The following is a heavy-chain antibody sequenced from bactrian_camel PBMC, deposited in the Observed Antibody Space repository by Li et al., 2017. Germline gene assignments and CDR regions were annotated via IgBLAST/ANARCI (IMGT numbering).Heavy chain of an antibody. V-gene: IGHV3S63*01. CDR1: FFILDDFD. D-gene: IGHD1*01. Sequence: HVQLVESGGGSVQTGGSLRLSCKPSFFILDDFDMMWYRQAPGNECELVSSISGDGSTYYADSVKGRFTISRDNAKSILYLQMDRVAPEDTAVYYCGSPALGRTWMCGGQGTQVTVS. CDR2: ISGDGST. CDR3: GSPALGRTWMC. J-gene: IGHJ4*01.